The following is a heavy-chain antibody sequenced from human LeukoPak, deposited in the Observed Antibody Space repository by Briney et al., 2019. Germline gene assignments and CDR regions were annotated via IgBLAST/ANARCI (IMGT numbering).Heavy chain of an antibody. D-gene: IGHD6-19*01. CDR3: ARPSSGWTSRLGY. J-gene: IGHJ4*02. CDR1: GGSINSGSYY. V-gene: IGHV4-61*02. Sequence: SQTLSLTCTVSGGSINSGSYYWSWIRQPAGKGLEWIGRIYTTGSTNYNPSLKSRVTISVDTSKNQFSLKLSSVTAADTAVYYCARPSSGWTSRLGYWGQGTLVTVSS. CDR2: IYTTGST.